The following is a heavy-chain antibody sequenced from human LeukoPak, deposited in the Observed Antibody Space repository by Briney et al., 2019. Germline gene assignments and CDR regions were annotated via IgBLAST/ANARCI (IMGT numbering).Heavy chain of an antibody. CDR2: IYSGGST. V-gene: IGHV3-66*01. CDR1: GFTVSNYG. Sequence: GGTLRLSCAASGFTVSNYGMSWVRQAPGKGLEWVSVIYSGGSTYYADSVKGRFTISRDNSKNTVYLQMNSLRAEDTAVYYCARAGYSSSWNWFDPWGQGTLVTVSS. J-gene: IGHJ5*02. D-gene: IGHD6-13*01. CDR3: ARAGYSSSWNWFDP.